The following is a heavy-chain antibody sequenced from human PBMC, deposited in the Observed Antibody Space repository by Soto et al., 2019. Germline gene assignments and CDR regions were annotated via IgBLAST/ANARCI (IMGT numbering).Heavy chain of an antibody. D-gene: IGHD6-13*01. J-gene: IGHJ4*02. CDR3: ASSRLSGQLVLAPLDY. Sequence: QVQLVQSGAEVKQPGASVKVSCKASGYTFISYDINWVRQAPGQGLEWMGWMNPNSGNTDYAQKFQGRVSMTRSTSISTAYMELSSLRPEDTAVYYCASSRLSGQLVLAPLDYWGQGTQVTVSS. V-gene: IGHV1-8*01. CDR1: GYTFISYD. CDR2: MNPNSGNT.